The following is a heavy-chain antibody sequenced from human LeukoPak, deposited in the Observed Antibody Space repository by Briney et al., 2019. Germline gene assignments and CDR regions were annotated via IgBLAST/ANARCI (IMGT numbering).Heavy chain of an antibody. CDR2: IIPIFGTA. J-gene: IGHJ3*02. CDR3: ARSQNRIGAYCGGDCYNDAFDI. CDR1: GGTFSSYA. V-gene: IGHV1-69*13. Sequence: ASVKVSCKASGGTFSSYAISWVRQAPGQGLEWMGGIIPIFGTANYAQKFQGRVTITADESTSTAYMELSSLRSEDTAVYYCARSQNRIGAYCGGDCYNDAFDIWGQGTMVTVSS. D-gene: IGHD2-21*02.